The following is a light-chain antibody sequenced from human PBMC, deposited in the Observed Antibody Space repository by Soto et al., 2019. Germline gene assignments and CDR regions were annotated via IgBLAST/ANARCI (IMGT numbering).Light chain of an antibody. CDR1: QSVSSY. V-gene: IGKV3D-11*02. Sequence: EIVLTQSPATLSLSPGERATLSCRASQSVSSYLAWYQQKPGQAPRLFIYDASSRATGIPARFSGSGPGTDFTLTISSLEPEDFAVYYCQQRSKWPITFGQGTRLEIK. CDR2: DAS. J-gene: IGKJ5*01. CDR3: QQRSKWPIT.